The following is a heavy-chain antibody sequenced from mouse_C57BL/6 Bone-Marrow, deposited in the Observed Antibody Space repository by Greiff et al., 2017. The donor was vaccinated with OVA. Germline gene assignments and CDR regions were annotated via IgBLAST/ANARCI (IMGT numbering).Heavy chain of an antibody. D-gene: IGHD2-4*01. J-gene: IGHJ2*01. CDR1: GYAFSSSW. V-gene: IGHV1-82*01. CDR2: IYPGDGDT. Sequence: QVHVKQSGPELVKPGASVKISCKASGYAFSSSWMNWVKQRPGKGLEWIGRIYPGDGDTNYNGKFKGKATLTADKTSSTAYMQLSSLTSEDAAVYFCARMISYYFDYWGQGTTLTVSS. CDR3: ARMISYYFDY.